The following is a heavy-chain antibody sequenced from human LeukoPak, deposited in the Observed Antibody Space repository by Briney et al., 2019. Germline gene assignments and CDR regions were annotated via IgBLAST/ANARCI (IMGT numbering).Heavy chain of an antibody. CDR3: ARYDYNKFFDY. CDR1: GGSISNYY. D-gene: IGHD3-10*01. J-gene: IGHJ4*02. V-gene: IGHV4-59*01. CDR2: IYYSGST. Sequence: SETLSLTCTVSGGSISNYYWSWIRQPPGKGLEWIGYIYYSGSTNYNPSLKSRVTMSVDTSKNQFSLKLSSVTAADTAVYYCARYDYNKFFDYWGQGTLVTVSS.